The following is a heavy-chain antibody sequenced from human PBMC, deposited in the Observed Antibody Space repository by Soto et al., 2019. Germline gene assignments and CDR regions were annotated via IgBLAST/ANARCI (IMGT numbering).Heavy chain of an antibody. V-gene: IGHV1-18*01. CDR1: GYTFTCYG. CDR3: AIRNQNYYGMDV. D-gene: IGHD1-1*01. CDR2: ISAYNGNT. J-gene: IGHJ6*02. Sequence: ASVKVSCKASGYTFTCYGISWVRQAPGQGLEWMGWISAYNGNTNYAQKLQGRVTMTTDTSTSTAYTELRSLGSDDTAVYYCAIRNQNYYGMDVWGQGTMDTVSS.